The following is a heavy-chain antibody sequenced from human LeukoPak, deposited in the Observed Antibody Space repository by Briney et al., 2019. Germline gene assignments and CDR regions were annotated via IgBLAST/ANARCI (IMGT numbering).Heavy chain of an antibody. D-gene: IGHD3-10*01. CDR3: ARDPRAQFAGSYRGSDFDY. V-gene: IGHV1-18*01. J-gene: IGHJ4*02. CDR1: GYTFTSYG. Sequence: ASVKVSCKASGYTFTSYGVSWVRQAPGQGLEWMGWISAYNGNTNYALKLQGRVTMTTDTSTSTAYMELRSLRSDDTAVYYCARDPRAQFAGSYRGSDFDYWGQGTLVTVSS. CDR2: ISAYNGNT.